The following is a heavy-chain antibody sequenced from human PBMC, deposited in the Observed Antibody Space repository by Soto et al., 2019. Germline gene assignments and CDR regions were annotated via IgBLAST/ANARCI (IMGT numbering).Heavy chain of an antibody. CDR1: GYNFTNYW. CDR2: IDPSDSYI. D-gene: IGHD3-10*01. V-gene: IGHV5-10-1*01. CDR3: ARRDGSGYYYGMDV. J-gene: IGHJ6*02. Sequence: GESLKISCNGSGYNFTNYWMNWVRQMPGKGLEWVGRIDPSDSYINYSPPFQGHVTISVDKSTSTAYLQWSSLEASDTAMYYCARRDGSGYYYGMDVWGQGTTVTVSS.